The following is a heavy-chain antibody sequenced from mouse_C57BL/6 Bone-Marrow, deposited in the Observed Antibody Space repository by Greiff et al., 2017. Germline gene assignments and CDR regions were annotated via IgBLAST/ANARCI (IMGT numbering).Heavy chain of an antibody. Sequence: QVQLQQPGAELVMPGASVKLSCKASGYTFTSYWMHWVKQRPGQGLEWIGEIDPSDSYTNYNQKFKGKSTLTVDKSSSTAYMQLSSLTSEDSAVYYGAREDCYYDYWGQGTTLTVSS. J-gene: IGHJ2*01. V-gene: IGHV1-69*01. CDR1: GYTFTSYW. CDR2: IDPSDSYT. CDR3: AREDCYYDY. D-gene: IGHD2-3*01.